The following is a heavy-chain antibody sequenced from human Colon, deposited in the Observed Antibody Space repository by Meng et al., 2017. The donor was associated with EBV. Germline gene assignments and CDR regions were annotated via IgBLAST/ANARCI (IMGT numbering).Heavy chain of an antibody. J-gene: IGHJ4*02. CDR3: ASFDHIPRRNYFDY. Sequence: QVQLQESGPGLVEPSXXLSLTCPVSGGSMSSGNYYWSWIRQPPGKGLEWIGYIHHSGSAYYNPSLKSRVSISVDTSKNQFSLNLNSMTAADTAVYYCASFDHIPRRNYFDYWGQGTLGTVSS. V-gene: IGHV4-30-4*01. CDR1: GGSMSSGNYY. D-gene: IGHD2-21*01. CDR2: IHHSGSA.